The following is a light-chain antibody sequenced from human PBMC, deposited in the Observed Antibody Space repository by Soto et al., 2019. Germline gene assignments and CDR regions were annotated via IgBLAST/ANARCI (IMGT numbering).Light chain of an antibody. Sequence: QSALTQPASVSGSPGQSITISCTGTSNDIGGHNHVSWYQQHPGNSPKLIIYEVTERPSGVSNRFSASKSGTTASLTISGLQAEDEADYYCCLYAGIITWVCGGGTKLTVL. V-gene: IGLV2-23*02. CDR3: CLYAGIITWV. J-gene: IGLJ3*02. CDR2: EVT. CDR1: SNDIGGHNH.